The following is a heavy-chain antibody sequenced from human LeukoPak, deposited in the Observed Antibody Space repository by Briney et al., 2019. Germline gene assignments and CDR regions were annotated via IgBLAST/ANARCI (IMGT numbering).Heavy chain of an antibody. CDR2: INHSGST. V-gene: IGHV4-34*01. Sequence: SETLSLTCAVHGGSFSGYYWSWIRQPPGKGLEWIGEINHSGSTNYNPSLKSRVTISVDTSKNQFSLKLSSVTAADTAVYYCARGGYYANDAFDIWGQGTMVTVSS. D-gene: IGHD3-10*01. J-gene: IGHJ3*02. CDR3: ARGGYYANDAFDI. CDR1: GGSFSGYY.